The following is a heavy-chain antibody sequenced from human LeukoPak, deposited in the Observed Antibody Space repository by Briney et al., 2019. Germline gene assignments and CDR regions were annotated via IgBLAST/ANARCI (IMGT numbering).Heavy chain of an antibody. CDR3: ARDLGGGSYYGWFFDI. CDR2: IYYSGYT. D-gene: IGHD1-26*01. CDR1: GTSINSGGYH. V-gene: IGHV4-31*03. Sequence: SETLSLTCIVSGTSINSGGYHWTWVPQHPEKGLEWIGYIYYSGYTFYNPSLRSRVALSLDTSKNQFSLRLRSVTVADTAVYYCARDLGGGSYYGWFFDIWGRGTLVTVSS. J-gene: IGHJ2*01.